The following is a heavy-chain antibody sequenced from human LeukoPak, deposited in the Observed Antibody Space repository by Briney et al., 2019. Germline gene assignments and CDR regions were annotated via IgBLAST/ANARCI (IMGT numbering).Heavy chain of an antibody. D-gene: IGHD3-22*01. V-gene: IGHV3-21*01. CDR1: GFTFSSYS. J-gene: IGHJ4*02. Sequence: GGSLRLSCAASGFTFSSYSMNWVRQAPGKGLEWVSSISSSSSYIYYADSVKGRFTISRDNAKNSLYLQMNSLRAEDTAVYYCATQPYYYDSSGYYWSQGTLVTVSS. CDR2: ISSSSSYI. CDR3: ATQPYYYDSSGYY.